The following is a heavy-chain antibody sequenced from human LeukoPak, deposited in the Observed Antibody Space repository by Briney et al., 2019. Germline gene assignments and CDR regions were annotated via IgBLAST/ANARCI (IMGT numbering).Heavy chain of an antibody. Sequence: GGSLRHSCAASEFTFSNYKMNWVRQAPGKGLEWVSSISSSSSYIYYADSVKGRFTISRDNATNSPYLQLNSLRAEDTAVYYCVRDMGGWQTYFDYWGQGTLVTVSS. CDR1: EFTFSNYK. CDR2: ISSSSSYI. V-gene: IGHV3-21*01. D-gene: IGHD6-19*01. J-gene: IGHJ4*02. CDR3: VRDMGGWQTYFDY.